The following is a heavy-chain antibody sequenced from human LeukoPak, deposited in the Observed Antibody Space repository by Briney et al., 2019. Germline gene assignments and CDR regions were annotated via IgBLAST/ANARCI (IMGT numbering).Heavy chain of an antibody. V-gene: IGHV5-51*01. CDR3: ARHFGTSYYYYYMDV. CDR2: IYPGDSDT. CDR1: GYNFTIYW. D-gene: IGHD2-2*01. J-gene: IGHJ6*03. Sequence: GESLKISCKGSGYNFTIYWIGWVRQMPGKGLEWMGIIYPGDSDTRYSPSFQGQVTISADKSISTAYLQWSSLKASDTAMYYCARHFGTSYYYYYMDVWGKGTTVTISS.